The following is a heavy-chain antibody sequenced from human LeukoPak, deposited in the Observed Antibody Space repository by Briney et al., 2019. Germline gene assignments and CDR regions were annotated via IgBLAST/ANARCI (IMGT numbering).Heavy chain of an antibody. CDR3: ARQRGGYFDY. Sequence: SQTLSLTCPVSSGSISSGVYYWSWIRQHPGKGLEWIGYIYYSGSTYYNPSLKSRVTISVDTSKNQFSLKLSSVTAADTAVYYCARQRGGYFDYWGQGTLVTVSS. CDR1: SGSISSGVYY. CDR2: IYYSGST. J-gene: IGHJ4*02. D-gene: IGHD6-25*01. V-gene: IGHV4-31*03.